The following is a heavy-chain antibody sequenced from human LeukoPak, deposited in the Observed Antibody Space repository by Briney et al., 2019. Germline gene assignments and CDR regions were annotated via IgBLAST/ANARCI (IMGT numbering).Heavy chain of an antibody. Sequence: SETLSLTCAVYGGSFSVYYWSWIRQPPGKGLEWIGEINHSGSTNYNPSLKSRVTISVDTSKNQFSLKLSSVTAADTAVYYCARVPPRVTMIVVVSPPDAFGIWGQGTMVTVSS. J-gene: IGHJ3*02. CDR1: GGSFSVYY. D-gene: IGHD3-22*01. V-gene: IGHV4-34*01. CDR3: ARVPPRVTMIVVVSPPDAFGI. CDR2: INHSGST.